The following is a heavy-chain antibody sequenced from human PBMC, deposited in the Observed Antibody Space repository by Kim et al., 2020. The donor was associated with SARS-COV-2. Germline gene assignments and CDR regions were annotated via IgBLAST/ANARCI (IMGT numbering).Heavy chain of an antibody. CDR1: GFTVSSNY. Sequence: GGSLRLSCAASGFTVSSNYMSWVRQAPGKGLEWVSIVYSGGSTFYADSVKGRFTISRDNSKNTLYLQMNSLRAEDTAVYYCARDLDYYGMDVWGQGTTVT. J-gene: IGHJ6*02. D-gene: IGHD3-16*01. CDR3: ARDLDYYGMDV. CDR2: VYSGGST. V-gene: IGHV3-66*01.